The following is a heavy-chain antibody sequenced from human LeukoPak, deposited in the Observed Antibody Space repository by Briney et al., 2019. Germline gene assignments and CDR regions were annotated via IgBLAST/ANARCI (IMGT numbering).Heavy chain of an antibody. J-gene: IGHJ4*02. CDR3: ARLRGNYFPDY. CDR1: GGSMTNY. CDR2: IYYSGST. Sequence: SETLSLTCAVSGGSMTNYWSWIRQPPGKGLEWIGYIYYSGSTNYNPSLKGRLTISVDTSENQFSLRLSSVTAADTAVYYCARLRGNYFPDYWGQGTLVTVSS. D-gene: IGHD4-11*01. V-gene: IGHV4-59*01.